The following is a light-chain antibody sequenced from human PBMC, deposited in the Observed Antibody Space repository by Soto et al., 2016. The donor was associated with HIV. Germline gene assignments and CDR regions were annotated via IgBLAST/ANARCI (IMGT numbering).Light chain of an antibody. CDR1: QSVGNW. CDR3: QQSYSTPPDT. Sequence: DIQMTQSPSTLSASVGDRVTITCRASQSVGNWLAWYQQKPGKAPKLLIYAASTLQSGVPSRFSGSGSGTDFTLTISSLQPEDFATYYCQQSYSTPPDTFGQGTKLEIK. CDR2: AAS. J-gene: IGKJ2*01. V-gene: IGKV1-39*01.